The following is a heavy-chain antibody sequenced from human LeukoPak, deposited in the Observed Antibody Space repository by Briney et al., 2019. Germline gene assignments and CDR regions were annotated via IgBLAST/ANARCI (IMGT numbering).Heavy chain of an antibody. Sequence: SETLSLTCAVSGYSISSGYYWGWIRQPPGKGLEWIGSIYHSGSTYYNPSLKSRVTISVDTSKNQFSLKLSSVTAADTAVYYCARRVVPAANFDYWGQGTLVTVSS. D-gene: IGHD2-2*01. CDR2: IYHSGST. J-gene: IGHJ4*02. CDR3: ARRVVPAANFDY. CDR1: GYSISSGYY. V-gene: IGHV4-38-2*01.